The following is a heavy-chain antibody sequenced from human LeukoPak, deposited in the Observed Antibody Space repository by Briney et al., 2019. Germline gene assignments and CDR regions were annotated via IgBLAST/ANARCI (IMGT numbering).Heavy chain of an antibody. V-gene: IGHV1-46*01. Sequence: ASVKVSCKTSGYTFTNYYMHWVRQAPGQGLEWMGITNLGDGTTSYAQKFQGRVTMTRDTSTSTVYMELSSLRSDDTDTAVYYCARHDLPGNSPFDYWGQGTLVTVSS. D-gene: IGHD4-23*01. CDR2: TNLGDGTT. CDR1: GYTFTNYY. J-gene: IGHJ4*02. CDR3: ARHDLPGNSPFDY.